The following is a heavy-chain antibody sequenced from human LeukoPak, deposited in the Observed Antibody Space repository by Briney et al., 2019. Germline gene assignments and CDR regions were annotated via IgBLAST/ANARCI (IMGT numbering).Heavy chain of an antibody. J-gene: IGHJ3*02. CDR2: IYYSGST. CDR3: ARVVGFHGDYGGDAFDI. D-gene: IGHD4-17*01. CDR1: GGSISSSSYY. V-gene: IGHV4-39*07. Sequence: PSETLSLTCTVSGGSISSSSYYWGWIRQPPGKGLEWIGSIYYSGSTYYNPSLKSRVTISVDTSKNHFSVNLSSVTAADTAVYYCARVVGFHGDYGGDAFDIWGQGTMVTVSS.